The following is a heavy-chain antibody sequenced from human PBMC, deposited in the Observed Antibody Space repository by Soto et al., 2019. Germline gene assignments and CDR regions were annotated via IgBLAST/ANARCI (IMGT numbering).Heavy chain of an antibody. Sequence: PGGSLRLSCTASGFTFGDYAMSWVRQAPGKGLEWVGFIRSKAYGGTTGYAASVKGRITISRDDSKSIAYLQMNSLKTEDTAVYYCTRGSYYDSSGYPYWGQGTLVTVSS. J-gene: IGHJ4*02. CDR1: GFTFGDYA. V-gene: IGHV3-49*04. CDR3: TRGSYYDSSGYPY. CDR2: IRSKAYGGTT. D-gene: IGHD3-22*01.